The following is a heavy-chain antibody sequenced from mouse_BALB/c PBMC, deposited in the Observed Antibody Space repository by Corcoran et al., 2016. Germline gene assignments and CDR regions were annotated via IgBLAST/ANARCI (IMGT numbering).Heavy chain of an antibody. Sequence: QIQLVQSGPELKKPGETVQISCQASGYTFTHYGMNWVKQAPGKGLKWMGWINTYTGEPTYADDFKGRFAFSLDTSASTAYLQINNLKNEDTATYFCAREPYAMDYWGQGTSVTVSS. J-gene: IGHJ4*01. CDR3: AREPYAMDY. CDR2: INTYTGEP. CDR1: GYTFTHYG. V-gene: IGHV9-3-1*01.